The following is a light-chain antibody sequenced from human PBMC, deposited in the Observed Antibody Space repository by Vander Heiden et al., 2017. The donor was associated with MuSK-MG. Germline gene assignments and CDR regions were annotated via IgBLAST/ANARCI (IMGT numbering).Light chain of an antibody. CDR3: QQSHITPRT. CDR2: GAS. CDR1: QTIRSS. V-gene: IGKV1-39*01. Sequence: IQMTQSPSSLSASVGDRVTITCRASQTIRSSLNWYQQKSGTAPKLLIYGASNLQGGVPSRFSGSGSGTDFTLTISSLQPEDFATYYCQQSHITPRTFGQGTKVE. J-gene: IGKJ1*01.